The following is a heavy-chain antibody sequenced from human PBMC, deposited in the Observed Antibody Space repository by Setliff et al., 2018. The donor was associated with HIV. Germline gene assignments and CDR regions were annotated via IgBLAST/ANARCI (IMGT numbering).Heavy chain of an antibody. CDR1: GFGFRNFA. CDR3: AKGYSGYDCTLDY. J-gene: IGHJ4*02. D-gene: IGHD5-12*01. Sequence: GGSLRLSCVASGFGFRNFAMHWVRQAPGKGLEWVSVIWFDGSRKYYADSVKGRFTISRDNSKNTLYLQMNSLRAEDTAVYYCAKGYSGYDCTLDYWGQGTPVTVSS. CDR2: IWFDGSRK. V-gene: IGHV3-30*07.